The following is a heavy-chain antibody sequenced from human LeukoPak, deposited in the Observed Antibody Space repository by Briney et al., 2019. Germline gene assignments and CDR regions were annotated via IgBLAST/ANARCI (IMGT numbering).Heavy chain of an antibody. D-gene: IGHD3-10*01. Sequence: GGSLRLSCAASRFTASSNYMSWVRHDPGKGLEWVSVIYSGGSTYYADSVKGRFTISRDNSKNTLYLQMNSLRAEDTAVYYCARAMLTYYHTPGEEYYFDYWGQGTLVTASS. J-gene: IGHJ4*02. V-gene: IGHV3-53*01. CDR1: RFTASSNY. CDR2: IYSGGST. CDR3: ARAMLTYYHTPGEEYYFDY.